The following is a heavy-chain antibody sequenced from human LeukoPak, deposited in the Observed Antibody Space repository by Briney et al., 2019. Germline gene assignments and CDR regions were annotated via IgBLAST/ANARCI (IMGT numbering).Heavy chain of an antibody. J-gene: IGHJ6*03. CDR3: ARDLSATTSNGYYYMDV. CDR2: INPNSGGT. CDR1: GYTFTGYY. V-gene: IGHV1-2*02. Sequence: GASVKVSCKASGYTFTGYYMHWVRQAPGQGLEWMGWINPNSGGTNYAQKFQGRVTMTRDTSISTAYMELSRLGSDDTAVYYCARDLSATTSNGYYYMDVWGKGTTVTVSS. D-gene: IGHD4-11*01.